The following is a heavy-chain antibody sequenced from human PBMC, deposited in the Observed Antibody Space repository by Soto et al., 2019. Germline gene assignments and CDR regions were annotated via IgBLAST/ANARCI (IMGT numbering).Heavy chain of an antibody. CDR3: ASLLDSSSVEDY. J-gene: IGHJ4*02. D-gene: IGHD6-6*01. Sequence: SETLSLTCTVSGGSISSYYWSWIRQPPGKGLEWIGYIYYSGSTNYNPSLKSRVTISVDTSKNQFSLKLSSVTAADTAVYYCASLLDSSSVEDYWGQGTLVTVSS. CDR2: IYYSGST. V-gene: IGHV4-59*01. CDR1: GGSISSYY.